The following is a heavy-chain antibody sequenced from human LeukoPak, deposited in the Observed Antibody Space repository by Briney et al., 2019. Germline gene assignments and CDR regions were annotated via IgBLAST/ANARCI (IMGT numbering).Heavy chain of an antibody. CDR1: GGSFSGYY. Sequence: SETLSLTWAVYGGSFSGYYWSWIRQPPGKGLEWIGEINHSGSTNYNPSLKSRVTISVDTSKNQFSLKLSSVTAADTAVYYCARWLMVYATIGYWGQGTLVTVSS. J-gene: IGHJ4*02. CDR3: ARWLMVYATIGY. D-gene: IGHD2-8*01. CDR2: INHSGST. V-gene: IGHV4-34*01.